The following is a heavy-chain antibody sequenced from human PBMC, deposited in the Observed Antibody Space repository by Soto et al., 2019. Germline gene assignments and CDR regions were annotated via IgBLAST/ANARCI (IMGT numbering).Heavy chain of an antibody. CDR1: GGSFSGYY. D-gene: IGHD2-15*01. CDR3: ARNKRGYGYHDGMAV. Sequence: SETLSLTCAVYGGSFSGYYWSWIRQPPGKGLEWIGEINHSGSTNYNPSLKSRVTISVDTSKNQFSLKLSSVTAADTAVYYCARNKRGYGYHDGMAVWGRGTTVIVS. CDR2: INHSGST. V-gene: IGHV4-34*01. J-gene: IGHJ6*02.